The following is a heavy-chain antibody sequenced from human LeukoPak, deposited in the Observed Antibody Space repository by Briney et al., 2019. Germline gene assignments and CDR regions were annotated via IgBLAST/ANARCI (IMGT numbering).Heavy chain of an antibody. Sequence: ASVKVSFKASGYTFTSYGISWVRQAPGQGLEWMGGIIPIFGTANYAQKFQGRVTITADESTSTAYMELSSLRSEDTAVYYCARNTGYSSSWYADYWGQGTLVTVSS. CDR3: ARNTGYSSSWYADY. J-gene: IGHJ4*02. CDR2: IIPIFGTA. D-gene: IGHD6-13*01. V-gene: IGHV1-69*13. CDR1: GYTFTSYG.